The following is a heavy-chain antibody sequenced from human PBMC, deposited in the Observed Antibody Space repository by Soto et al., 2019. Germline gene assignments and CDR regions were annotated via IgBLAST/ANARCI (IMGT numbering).Heavy chain of an antibody. V-gene: IGHV3-30*18. D-gene: IGHD6-6*01. CDR1: GFTFSSYG. Sequence: GGSLRLSCAASGFTFSSYGMHWVRQAPGKGLEWVAVISYDGSNKYYADSVKGRFTISRDNSKNTLYLQMNSLRAEDTAVYYCAKDLRSEYSSIPTFDYWGQGTLVTVSS. J-gene: IGHJ4*02. CDR3: AKDLRSEYSSIPTFDY. CDR2: ISYDGSNK.